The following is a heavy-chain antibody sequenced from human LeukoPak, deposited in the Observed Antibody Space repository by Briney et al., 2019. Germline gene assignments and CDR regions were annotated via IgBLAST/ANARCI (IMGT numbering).Heavy chain of an antibody. D-gene: IGHD6-6*01. J-gene: IGHJ6*02. CDR2: ISTYNANT. CDR1: GYTFTNYG. CDR3: ARGKQLVRSVYYYGMDV. Sequence: ASVKVSCKASGYTFTNYGISWVRQAPGQGLEWMGWISTYNANTNYAQKLQGRVTMTTDTSTSTAYMELRSLRSDDTAVYYCARGKQLVRSVYYYGMDVWGQGTTVTVSS. V-gene: IGHV1-18*01.